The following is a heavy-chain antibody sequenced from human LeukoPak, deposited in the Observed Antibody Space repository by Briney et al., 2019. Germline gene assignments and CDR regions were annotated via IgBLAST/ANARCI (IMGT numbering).Heavy chain of an antibody. Sequence: PGGSLRLSCAASGFTFSSYAMSWVRQAPGKGLEWVSAISGSGGSTYYADSVKGWFTISRDNSKNTLYLQMNSLRAEDTAVYYCAAYVFGSGFGDYWGQGTLVTVSS. CDR3: AAYVFGSGFGDY. J-gene: IGHJ4*02. V-gene: IGHV3-23*01. CDR1: GFTFSSYA. CDR2: ISGSGGST. D-gene: IGHD3-22*01.